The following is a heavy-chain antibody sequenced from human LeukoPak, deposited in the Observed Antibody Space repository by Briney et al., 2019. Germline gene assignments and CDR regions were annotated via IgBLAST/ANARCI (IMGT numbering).Heavy chain of an antibody. CDR2: IFYSGSA. D-gene: IGHD2-21*02. CDR3: ARQQSDTSLFDP. J-gene: IGHJ5*02. V-gene: IGHV4-39*01. Sequence: SETLSLTCIVSGDSISSTSYYWAWIRQPPGKGLEWIGMIFYSGSAYYTPSLRGRVTLSVDTTRNQFSLNLISVTAADTGVYFCARQQSDTSLFDPWGQGTLVTVSS. CDR1: GDSISSTSYY.